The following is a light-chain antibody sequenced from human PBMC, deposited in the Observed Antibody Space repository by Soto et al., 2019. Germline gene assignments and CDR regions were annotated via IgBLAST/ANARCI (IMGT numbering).Light chain of an antibody. V-gene: IGKV1-12*02. CDR3: QQASTVPST. Sequence: DVQMTQSPTSLPASVWDRVTITCRASQVISSWSERYQQKPGNATKLLIYKASTLQSGVPSRLSGSESGTEYTLTSSGLQPYDFATYHCQQASTVPSTFGGGAEV. CDR1: QVISSW. CDR2: KAS. J-gene: IGKJ4*01.